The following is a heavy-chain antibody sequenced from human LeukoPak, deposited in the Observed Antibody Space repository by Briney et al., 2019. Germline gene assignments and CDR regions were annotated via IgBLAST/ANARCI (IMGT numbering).Heavy chain of an antibody. V-gene: IGHV3-30*18. CDR1: GFTFSTYG. CDR3: AKDSTGWSLITTGGTLDY. Sequence: GGSLRLSCAASGFTFSTYGMHWVRQAPGKGLEWVAVLSYDGSNKYFADSVKGRFTISRDNSKNTLYLQMNSLRAEDTAVYYCAKDSTGWSLITTGGTLDYWGQGTLVTVSS. D-gene: IGHD6-13*01. CDR2: LSYDGSNK. J-gene: IGHJ4*02.